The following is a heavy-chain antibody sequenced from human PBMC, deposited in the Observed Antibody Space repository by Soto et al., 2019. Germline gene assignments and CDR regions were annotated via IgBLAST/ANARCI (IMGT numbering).Heavy chain of an antibody. V-gene: IGHV3-30-3*01. CDR1: GLPFSRYA. CDR2: ISYDGSNK. CDR3: ARDRNTHVPD. Sequence: GSLRLSDAASGLPFSRYAMHWVRQAPGKGLEWVAVISYDGSNKYYADSVKGRFTISRDNSKNTLYLQMNSLRAEDTAVYYCARDRNTHVPDWGQGTLVTVSS. D-gene: IGHD2-2*02. J-gene: IGHJ4*02.